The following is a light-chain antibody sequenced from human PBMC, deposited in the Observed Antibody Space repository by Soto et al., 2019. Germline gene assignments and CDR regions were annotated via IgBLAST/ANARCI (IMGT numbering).Light chain of an antibody. CDR2: LGS. J-gene: IGKJ5*01. CDR1: QSLLHSNGYNY. CDR3: MQSTQLPPT. Sequence: DIVMTQSPLSLTVTPGEPASISCRSSQSLLHSNGYNYLDWYLQKPGQSPQLLIYLGSSRSSGVPDRFSGSGSGTDFTLEISRVETDDVGIYYCMQSTQLPPTFGQGPRLE. V-gene: IGKV2-28*01.